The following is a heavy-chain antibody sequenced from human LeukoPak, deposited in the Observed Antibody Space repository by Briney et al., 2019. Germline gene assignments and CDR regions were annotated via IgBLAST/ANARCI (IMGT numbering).Heavy chain of an antibody. CDR3: ARQGKHYDSGGYGRLNAFDI. CDR1: GGSISSTSYY. CDR2: IFYSGSA. J-gene: IGHJ3*02. V-gene: IGHV4-39*01. Sequence: SETLSLTCTVSGGSISSTSYYWGWIRQPPGEGLEWIASIFYSGSAYYNPSLKSRVTISVDTSKNQFSLKLNSVTAADTAVYYCARQGKHYDSGGYGRLNAFDIWGQGTMVTVSS. D-gene: IGHD3-22*01.